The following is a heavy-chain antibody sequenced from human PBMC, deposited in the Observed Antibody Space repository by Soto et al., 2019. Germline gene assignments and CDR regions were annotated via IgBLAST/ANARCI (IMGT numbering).Heavy chain of an antibody. J-gene: IGHJ4*02. D-gene: IGHD3-3*01. CDR2: IWYDGNDK. V-gene: IGHV3-33*01. Sequence: QVQLVESGGGVVQPGRSLRLSCAASGFTFSTFGMHWVRQAPGKGLEWVAVIWYDGNDKYYGDSVKGRFTISRDNSKNTLSLQMNSLRAEDTAVYYCARAGHGFWSGFDYWGQGTLVTVSS. CDR1: GFTFSTFG. CDR3: ARAGHGFWSGFDY.